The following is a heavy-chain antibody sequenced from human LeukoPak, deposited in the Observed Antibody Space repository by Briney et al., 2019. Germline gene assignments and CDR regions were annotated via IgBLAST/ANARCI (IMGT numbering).Heavy chain of an antibody. CDR1: GYTFTSYY. D-gene: IGHD3-16*02. J-gene: IGHJ4*02. CDR3: ARGTIGIQRAARYNEFDY. CDR2: INPSGGST. V-gene: IGHV1-46*01. Sequence: GASVKVSCKASGYTFTSYYMHWVRQAPGQGLEWMGIINPSGGSTSYAQKFQGRVTMTRDTSTNTVYMELSSLRSEDTAVYYCARGTIGIQRAARYNEFDYWGQGTLVTVSS.